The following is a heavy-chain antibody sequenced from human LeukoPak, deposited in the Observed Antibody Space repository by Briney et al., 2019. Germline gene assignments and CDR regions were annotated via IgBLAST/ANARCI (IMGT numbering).Heavy chain of an antibody. J-gene: IGHJ4*02. CDR3: ARADIVVVPAAFFDY. Sequence: PSETLSLTCTVSGYSISSGYYWGWIRPPPGKGLEWIGSIYHSGSTYYNPSPKSRVTISVDTSKNQFSLKLSSVTAADTAVYYCARADIVVVPAAFFDYWGQGTLVTVSS. D-gene: IGHD2-2*01. V-gene: IGHV4-38-2*02. CDR2: IYHSGST. CDR1: GYSISSGYY.